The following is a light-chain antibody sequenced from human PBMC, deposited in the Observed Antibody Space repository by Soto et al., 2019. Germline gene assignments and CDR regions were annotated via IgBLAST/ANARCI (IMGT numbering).Light chain of an antibody. J-gene: IGLJ3*02. CDR1: SSDVGAYNY. V-gene: IGLV2-8*01. CDR3: ASYAGINDFWV. CDR2: EVN. Sequence: QSALTQPPSASGSPGQPVTISCTGTSSDVGAYNYVSWYQQHPDKAPKLMIYEVNQRPSGVPDRFSGSKSGNTASLTVSGLQAEDEADYYCASYAGINDFWVFGGGTKLTVL.